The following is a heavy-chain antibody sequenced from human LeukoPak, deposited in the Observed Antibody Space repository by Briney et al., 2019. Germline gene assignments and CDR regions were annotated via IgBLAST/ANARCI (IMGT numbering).Heavy chain of an antibody. Sequence: KPSETLSLTCAVYGGSFSGYYWSWIRQPPGKGLEWIGEINHSGSTNYNPSLKSRVTISVDTSKNQFSLKLSSVTAADTAVYYCARTSGYSYGPIGYWGQGTLVTVSS. J-gene: IGHJ4*02. CDR2: INHSGST. V-gene: IGHV4-34*01. CDR1: GGSFSGYY. D-gene: IGHD5-18*01. CDR3: ARTSGYSYGPIGY.